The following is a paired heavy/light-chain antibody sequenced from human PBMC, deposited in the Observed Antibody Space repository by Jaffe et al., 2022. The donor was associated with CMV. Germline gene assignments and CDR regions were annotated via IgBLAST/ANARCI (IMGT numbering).Light chain of an antibody. V-gene: IGKV2-30*02. CDR3: MQGTHWPPT. Sequence: DVVMTQSPLSLPVTLGQPASISCRSSQSLVHSDGNTYLNWFQQRPGQSPRRLIYKVSNRDSGVPDRFSGSGSGTDFTLKISRVEAEDVGVYYCMQGTHWPPTFGQGTKVEIK. CDR2: KVS. CDR1: QSLVHSDGNTY. J-gene: IGKJ1*01.
Heavy chain of an antibody. J-gene: IGHJ4*02. Sequence: EVQLVESGGGLVQPGGSLRLSCAASGFTFSSYEMNWVRQAPGKGLEWVSYISSSGSTIYYADSVKGRFTISRDNAKNSLYLQMNSLRAEDTAVYYCARGALLWFGEVPYKGAPDYFDYWGQGTLVTVSS. CDR2: ISSSGSTI. V-gene: IGHV3-48*03. CDR1: GFTFSSYE. CDR3: ARGALLWFGEVPYKGAPDYFDY. D-gene: IGHD3-10*01.